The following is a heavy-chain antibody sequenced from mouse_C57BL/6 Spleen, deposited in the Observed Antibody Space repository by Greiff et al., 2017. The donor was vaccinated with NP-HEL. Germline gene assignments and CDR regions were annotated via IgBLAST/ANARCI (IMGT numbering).Heavy chain of an antibody. CDR1: GFTFSSYG. CDR3: ARSYDYDGAWFAY. CDR2: ISSGGSYT. J-gene: IGHJ3*01. Sequence: EVKVVESGGDLVKPGGSLKLSCAASGFTFSSYGMSWVRQTPDKRLEWVATISSGGSYTYYPDSVKGRFTISRDNAKNTLYLQMSSLKSEDTAMYYCARSYDYDGAWFAYWGQGTLVTVSA. D-gene: IGHD2-4*01. V-gene: IGHV5-6*01.